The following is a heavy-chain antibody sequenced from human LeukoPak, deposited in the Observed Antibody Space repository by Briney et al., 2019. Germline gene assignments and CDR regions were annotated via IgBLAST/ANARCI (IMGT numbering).Heavy chain of an antibody. CDR1: GFTLSSYG. D-gene: IGHD3-9*01. Sequence: GRSLRLSCAASGFTLSSYGMHWVRQAPGKGLEWVAVISYDGSNKYYADSVKGRFTISRDNSKNTLYLQMNSLRAGDTAVYYCAKDLVLRYFDWAFDYWGQGTLVTVSS. J-gene: IGHJ4*02. CDR2: ISYDGSNK. CDR3: AKDLVLRYFDWAFDY. V-gene: IGHV3-30*18.